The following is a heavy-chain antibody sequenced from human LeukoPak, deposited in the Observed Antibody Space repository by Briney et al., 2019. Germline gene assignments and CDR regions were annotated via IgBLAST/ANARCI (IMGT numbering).Heavy chain of an antibody. CDR2: ISGSGGST. J-gene: IGHJ5*02. Sequence: GGSLRLSCAASGFTFSSYAMSWVRQAPGKGLEWVSAISGSGGSTYYADSVKGRFTISRDNSKNSLYLQMNSLRAEDTAVYYCARVAEGDYDFWSGYTNWFDPWGQGTLVTVSS. D-gene: IGHD3-3*01. CDR1: GFTFSSYA. V-gene: IGHV3-23*01. CDR3: ARVAEGDYDFWSGYTNWFDP.